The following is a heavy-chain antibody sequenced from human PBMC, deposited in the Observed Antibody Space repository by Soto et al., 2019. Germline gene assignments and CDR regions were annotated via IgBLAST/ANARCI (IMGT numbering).Heavy chain of an antibody. Sequence: ETLSLTCTVSGGSIISSSYNWGWIRQPPGKGLEWVSSISSSSSYIYYADSVKGRFTISRDNAKNSLYLQMNSLRAEDTAVYYCARDGGWYDSSGYYFLWGRGTLVTVSS. CDR1: GGSIISSSYN. J-gene: IGHJ4*02. CDR2: ISSSSSYI. D-gene: IGHD3-22*01. V-gene: IGHV3-21*01. CDR3: ARDGGWYDSSGYYFL.